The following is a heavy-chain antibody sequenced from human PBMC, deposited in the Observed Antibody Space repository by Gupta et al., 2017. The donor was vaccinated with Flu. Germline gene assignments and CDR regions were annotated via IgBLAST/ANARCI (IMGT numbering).Heavy chain of an antibody. J-gene: IGHJ4*02. CDR1: GFTVPNHA. Sequence: EVQLLDSGGGWVQPGGFLRLSCAASGFTVPNHAMSWVRQAPGKGLEWVSGINHICGTKHHADSVEDRFTISRDNSKNTLYLEIHSLRAEDTAIYYCAKDLYTVPGALDSWGQGTLVTVSS. CDR2: INHICGTK. V-gene: IGHV3-23*01. CDR3: AKDLYTVPGALDS. D-gene: IGHD6-19*01.